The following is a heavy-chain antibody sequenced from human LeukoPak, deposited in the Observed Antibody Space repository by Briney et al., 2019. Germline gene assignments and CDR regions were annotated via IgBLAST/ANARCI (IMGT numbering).Heavy chain of an antibody. Sequence: GGSLTLSCAASGCTFSSYAMIWVRQAPAKGLEWVAAISGSGGSTYYADSVKGRFTISRDNPKNTLYLQMNSLRAEDTAVYYCAKDPSEGYYYDSSGYYYVGDYWGQGTLVAVSS. D-gene: IGHD3-22*01. J-gene: IGHJ4*02. V-gene: IGHV3-23*01. CDR3: AKDPSEGYYYDSSGYYYVGDY. CDR1: GCTFSSYA. CDR2: ISGSGGST.